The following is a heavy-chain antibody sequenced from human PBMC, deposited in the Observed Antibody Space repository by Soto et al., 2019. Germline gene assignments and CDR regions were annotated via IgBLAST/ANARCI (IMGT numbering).Heavy chain of an antibody. CDR1: GGSVSSGSYY. D-gene: IGHD3-16*01. CDR3: AREPFLGGPHIDS. CDR2: IYYSGST. J-gene: IGHJ4*02. Sequence: QVQLQESGPGLVKPSETLSLTCTVSGGSVSSGSYYWSWIRQPPGKGLEWIGYIYYSGSTNYNPSLKVRATISEDTSKNQFPLKLSSVPAADRAVYYGAREPFLGGPHIDSGGQEPLVTVPS. V-gene: IGHV4-61*01.